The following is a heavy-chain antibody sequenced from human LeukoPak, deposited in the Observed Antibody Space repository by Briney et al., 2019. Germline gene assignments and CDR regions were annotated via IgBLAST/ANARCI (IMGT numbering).Heavy chain of an antibody. D-gene: IGHD6-19*01. J-gene: IGHJ4*02. V-gene: IGHV3-15*04. Sequence: GGPLRLSCAVSGLKFSDAWMNWARQAPGKGLEWVGRIGNKADGGTTVYAAPVKGRFTISRDDSKNTVYLQMNSLKTEDTAVYYCLHYRSGWHWGQGTLVTVSS. CDR2: IGNKADGGTT. CDR3: LHYRSGWH. CDR1: GLKFSDAW.